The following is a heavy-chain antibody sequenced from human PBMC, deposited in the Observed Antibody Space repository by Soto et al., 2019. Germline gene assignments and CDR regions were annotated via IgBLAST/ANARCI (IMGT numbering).Heavy chain of an antibody. J-gene: IGHJ5*02. CDR3: AREGYSSGWGWFDP. D-gene: IGHD6-19*01. CDR1: GFTFSSYA. V-gene: IGHV3-30-3*01. CDR2: ISYDGSNK. Sequence: GGSLRLSCAASGFTFSSYAMHWVRQAPGKGLEWVAVISYDGSNKYYADSVKGRFTISRDNSKNTLYLQMNSLRAEDTAVYYCAREGYSSGWGWFDPWGQGTLVTVSS.